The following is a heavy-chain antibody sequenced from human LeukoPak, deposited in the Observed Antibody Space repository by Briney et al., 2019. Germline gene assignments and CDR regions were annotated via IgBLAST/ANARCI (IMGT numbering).Heavy chain of an antibody. CDR1: GGSISSYY. D-gene: IGHD3-9*01. CDR2: IYYSGST. V-gene: IGHV4-59*01. Sequence: SETLSLTCTVSGGSISSYYWSWIRQPPGKGLEWIGYIYYSGSTNYNPSLKSRVTISVDTSKNQFSLKLRYVTAADTAVYYCARVTGYMVEDFFDYWGQGALVTVSS. J-gene: IGHJ4*02. CDR3: ARVTGYMVEDFFDY.